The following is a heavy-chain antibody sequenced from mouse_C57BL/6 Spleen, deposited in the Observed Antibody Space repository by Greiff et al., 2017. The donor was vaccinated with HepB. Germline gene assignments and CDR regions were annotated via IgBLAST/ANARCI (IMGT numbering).Heavy chain of an antibody. D-gene: IGHD2-3*01. CDR3: ARSGGYYDFDV. V-gene: IGHV1-81*01. J-gene: IGHJ1*03. CDR2: IYPRSGNT. CDR1: GYTFTSYG. Sequence: VQLQQSGAELARPGASVKLSCKASGYTFTSYGISWVKQRTGQGLEWIGEIYPRSGNTYYNEKFKGKATLTADKSSSTAYMELRSLTSEDSAVYFCARSGGYYDFDVWAQGPRSPSPQ.